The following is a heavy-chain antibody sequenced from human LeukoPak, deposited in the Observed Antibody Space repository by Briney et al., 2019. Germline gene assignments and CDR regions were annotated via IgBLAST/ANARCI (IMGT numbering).Heavy chain of an antibody. CDR2: RCDDGRD. CDR3: ARTTRVVPAGRAEYFED. Sequence: SETLSLICSVSGVSISTQSWSWIRQSPGKGLEWVGYRCDDGRDLYNPSLRRRVTISVDASQKQFSLSLRSVTAADTAMYYCARTTRVVPAGRAEYFEDWGQGTLVIVSS. CDR1: GVSISTQS. D-gene: IGHD2-2*01. J-gene: IGHJ1*01. V-gene: IGHV4-59*03.